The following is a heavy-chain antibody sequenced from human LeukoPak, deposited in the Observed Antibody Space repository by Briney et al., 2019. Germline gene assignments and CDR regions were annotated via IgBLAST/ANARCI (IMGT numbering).Heavy chain of an antibody. Sequence: VASVKVTCKASGYTFTDYGISWVRQAPGEGLEWMGWISAYNGNTNYAEEIQGRVTMTTDTSTSTAHMELRSLRSDDTAVYYCARDHGIAVAGIWGYWGLGTPVTVSS. J-gene: IGHJ4*02. CDR1: GYTFTDYG. D-gene: IGHD6-19*01. CDR2: ISAYNGNT. CDR3: ARDHGIAVAGIWGY. V-gene: IGHV1-18*01.